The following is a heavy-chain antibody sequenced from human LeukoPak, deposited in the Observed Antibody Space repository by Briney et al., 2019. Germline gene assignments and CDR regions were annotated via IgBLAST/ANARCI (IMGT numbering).Heavy chain of an antibody. V-gene: IGHV3-30-3*01. CDR2: ISYDGSNK. CDR3: AREWRDCSSTSCYTQWGRFYYGMDV. D-gene: IGHD2-2*02. J-gene: IGHJ6*02. CDR1: GFTFSSYA. Sequence: PGGSLRLSCAASGFTFSSYAMHGVRQAPGKGLEWVAVISYDGSNKYYADSVRGRFTISRDNSKNTLYLQMNSLRAEDTAVYYCAREWRDCSSTSCYTQWGRFYYGMDVWGQGTTVTVSS.